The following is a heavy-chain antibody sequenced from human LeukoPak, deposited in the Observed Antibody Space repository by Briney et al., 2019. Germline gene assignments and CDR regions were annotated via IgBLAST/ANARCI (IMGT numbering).Heavy chain of an antibody. Sequence: GGSLRPSRAAPGFTFSSHSMNLVRPAPGKGPEWVSSISSSSSYIYYADSVKGRFTISRDNAKNSLYLQMNSLRAEDTAVYYCARDPALVAATPYYFDYWGQGTLVTVSS. CDR1: GFTFSSHS. CDR3: ARDPALVAATPYYFDY. CDR2: ISSSSSYI. V-gene: IGHV3-21*01. D-gene: IGHD2-15*01. J-gene: IGHJ4*02.